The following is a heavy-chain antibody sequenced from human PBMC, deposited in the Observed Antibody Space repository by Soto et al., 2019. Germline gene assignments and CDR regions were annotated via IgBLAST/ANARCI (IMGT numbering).Heavy chain of an antibody. CDR2: INSDGSST. CDR1: GGPFSSYW. V-gene: IGHV3-74*01. Sequence: GGSLRLSCAASGGPFSSYWMHWVRQAPGKGLVWVSRINSDGSSTSYADSVKGRFTISRDNAKNTLYLQMNSLRAEDTAVYYCARDYYGSGSPYGMDVWGQGTTVTVSS. CDR3: ARDYYGSGSPYGMDV. D-gene: IGHD3-10*01. J-gene: IGHJ6*02.